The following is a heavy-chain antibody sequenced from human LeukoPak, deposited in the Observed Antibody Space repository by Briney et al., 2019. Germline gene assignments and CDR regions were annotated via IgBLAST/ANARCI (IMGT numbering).Heavy chain of an antibody. J-gene: IGHJ4*02. D-gene: IGHD6-19*01. V-gene: IGHV3-21*01. CDR2: ISSSSSYI. CDR3: WALWAGRSSGD. Sequence: GGSLRLSCAASGFTFSSYSMNWVRQAPGKGLEWVSSISSSSSYIYYADSVKGRFTISRDNAKNSLYLQMNSLRAEDTAVYYCWALWAGRSSGDWGQGTLVTVSS. CDR1: GFTFSSYS.